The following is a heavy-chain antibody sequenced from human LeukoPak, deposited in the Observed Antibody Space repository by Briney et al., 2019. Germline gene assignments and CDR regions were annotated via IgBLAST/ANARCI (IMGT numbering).Heavy chain of an antibody. CDR1: GDSVSSNSAT. Sequence: SQTLSLTCAISGDSVSSNSATWNWIRQSPSRGLEWLGRTYYRSKWHNNYAVSVKSRITINPDTSKNQFSLKLSSVTAADTAVYYCARVSGDSSGYLVGGLAFDIWGQGTMVTVSS. CDR2: TYYRSKWHN. V-gene: IGHV6-1*01. J-gene: IGHJ3*02. CDR3: ARVSGDSSGYLVGGLAFDI. D-gene: IGHD3-22*01.